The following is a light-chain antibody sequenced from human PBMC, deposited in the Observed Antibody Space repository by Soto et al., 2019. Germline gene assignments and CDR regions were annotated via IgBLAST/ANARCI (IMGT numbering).Light chain of an antibody. CDR1: QSIRSY. V-gene: IGKV1-39*01. CDR2: DAS. J-gene: IGKJ4*01. Sequence: DIQMTQSPSSLSASVGDRVTITCRASQSIRSYLNWYQQKPGKAPNLLIYDASSLQSGAPSRFSGSGSGTDFTLTISSLQPEDFATYYCQQSYSTPYTFGGGTKVEIK. CDR3: QQSYSTPYT.